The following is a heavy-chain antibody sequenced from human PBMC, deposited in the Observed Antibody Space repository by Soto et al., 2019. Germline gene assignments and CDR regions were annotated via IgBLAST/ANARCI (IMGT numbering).Heavy chain of an antibody. V-gene: IGHV4-59*01. D-gene: IGHD3-3*01. CDR3: ARDPSYDGDDAFDI. CDR2: IYYSGSS. Sequence: SETLSLTCTVSGGSISSYYWTWIRQPPGKGLEWIGYIYYSGSSNYNPSLKSRVTMSVDMSKNQFSLRLNSVTTTDTAVYYCARDPSYDGDDAFDIWGQGTMVTVSS. CDR1: GGSISSYY. J-gene: IGHJ3*02.